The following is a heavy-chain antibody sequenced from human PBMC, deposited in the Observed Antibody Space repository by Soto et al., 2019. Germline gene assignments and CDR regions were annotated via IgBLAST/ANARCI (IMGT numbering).Heavy chain of an antibody. CDR1: GGSFSGYY. Sequence: SETLSLTCAVYGGSFSGYYWSWIRQPPGKGLEWIGEINHSGSTNYNPSLKSRVTISVDTSKNQFSLKLSSVTAADTAVYYCATYYGGNPIDYWGQGTLVTVSS. CDR3: ATYYGGNPIDY. J-gene: IGHJ4*02. CDR2: INHSGST. D-gene: IGHD4-17*01. V-gene: IGHV4-34*01.